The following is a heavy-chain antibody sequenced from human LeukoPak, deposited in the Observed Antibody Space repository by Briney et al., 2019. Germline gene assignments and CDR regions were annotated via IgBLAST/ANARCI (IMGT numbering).Heavy chain of an antibody. Sequence: ASVKVSCKASGYTFTSYGISWVRQAPGQGLEWMGWISAYNGNTNYAQKLQGRVTMTTDTSTSTAYMQLTGLTSGDTAVYYCVRDIALIAAAGYYFDHWGQGTQVTVSS. CDR1: GYTFTSYG. CDR2: ISAYNGNT. J-gene: IGHJ4*02. CDR3: VRDIALIAAAGYYFDH. D-gene: IGHD6-13*01. V-gene: IGHV1-18*01.